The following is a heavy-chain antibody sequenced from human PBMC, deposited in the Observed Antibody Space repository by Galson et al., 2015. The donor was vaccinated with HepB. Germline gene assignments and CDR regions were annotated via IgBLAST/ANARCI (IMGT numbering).Heavy chain of an antibody. V-gene: IGHV1-18*01. CDR2: INTYNGNT. CDR1: GYTFTSYG. J-gene: IGHJ3*02. CDR3: ARDLPSITLIVVGTLDAFDI. D-gene: IGHD3-22*01. Sequence: SVKVSCKASGYTFTSYGISWVRQAPGQGLEWMGGINTYNGNTNYAQKFQNRVTITTDTSTTTAYMELRSLRSDDTAVYYCARDLPSITLIVVGTLDAFDIWGQGTMVPVSS.